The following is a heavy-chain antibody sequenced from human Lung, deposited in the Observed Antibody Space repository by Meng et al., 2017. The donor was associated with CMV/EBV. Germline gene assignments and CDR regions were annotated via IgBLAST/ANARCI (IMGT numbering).Heavy chain of an antibody. CDR3: ARFVDTAMATGWFDP. V-gene: IGHV1-2*02. Sequence: SGYTFTGYYLHCVRQAPGQGLEWVGWINPNSGGTNYAQKFQGRVTMTRDTSISTAYMELSRLRSDDTAVYYCARFVDTAMATGWFDPWGQGTLVTVSS. CDR2: INPNSGGT. CDR1: GYTFTGYY. J-gene: IGHJ5*02. D-gene: IGHD5-18*01.